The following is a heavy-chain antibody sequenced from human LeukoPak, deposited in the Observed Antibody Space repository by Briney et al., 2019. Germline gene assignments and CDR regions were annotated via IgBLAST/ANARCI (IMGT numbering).Heavy chain of an antibody. CDR3: ARSMVRGVSPLDY. CDR2: IYSGGST. CDR1: GFTFSSYG. Sequence: PGGSLRLSCAASGFTFSSYGMHWVRQAPGKGLEWVSVIYSGGSTYYADSVKGRFTISRDNSKNTLYLQMNSLRAEDTAVYYCARSMVRGVSPLDYWGQGTLVTVSS. V-gene: IGHV3-53*01. J-gene: IGHJ4*02. D-gene: IGHD3-10*01.